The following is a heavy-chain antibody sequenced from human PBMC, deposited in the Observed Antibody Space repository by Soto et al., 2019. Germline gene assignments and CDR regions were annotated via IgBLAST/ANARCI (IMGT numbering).Heavy chain of an antibody. CDR1: GYTFTTYS. CDR3: ARDWDNSGWGGGRGMDV. CDR2: INAFSGNT. Sequence: QVQLVQSGAEVKKPGASVKVSCKASGYTFTTYSITWMRQAPGQVLEWMGWINAFSGNTNYAQKFQGRVTMATDTSTRTVNMALRSLRSDDTAVYYCARDWDNSGWGGGRGMDVWGQGTTVIVSS. D-gene: IGHD6-19*01. V-gene: IGHV1-18*01. J-gene: IGHJ6*02.